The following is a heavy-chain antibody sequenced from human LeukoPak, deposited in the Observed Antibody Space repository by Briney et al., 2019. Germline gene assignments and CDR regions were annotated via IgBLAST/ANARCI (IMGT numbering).Heavy chain of an antibody. Sequence: PSETLSLTCTVSGYSISSGYYWGWIRQPPGNGLEWIGSIYHSGSTYYNPSLKSRVTISVDTSKNQFSLKLSSVTAADTAVYYCARVFDFWSGYYPNWFDPWGQGTLVTVSS. D-gene: IGHD3-3*01. CDR2: IYHSGST. CDR1: GYSISSGYY. J-gene: IGHJ5*02. CDR3: ARVFDFWSGYYPNWFDP. V-gene: IGHV4-38-2*02.